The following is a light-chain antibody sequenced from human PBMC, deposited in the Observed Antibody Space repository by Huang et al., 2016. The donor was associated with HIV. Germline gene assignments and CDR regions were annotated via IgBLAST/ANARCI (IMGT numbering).Light chain of an antibody. CDR1: QSILYSSTDNSY. V-gene: IGKV4-1*01. Sequence: DIVMTQSPDSLAVSLGERATINCKSIQSILYSSTDNSYLAWYHQKPGQPPKLLIYWASTRESGVPDRFSGSGSGTDFTLTISSLQAEDVAVYYCQQYYSSPFTFGPGTKVDIK. CDR2: WAS. J-gene: IGKJ3*01. CDR3: QQYYSSPFT.